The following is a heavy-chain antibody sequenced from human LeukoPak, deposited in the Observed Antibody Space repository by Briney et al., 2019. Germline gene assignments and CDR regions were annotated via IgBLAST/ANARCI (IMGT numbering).Heavy chain of an antibody. CDR1: GFTFSSYA. CDR2: IKQDGSEK. V-gene: IGHV3-7*01. D-gene: IGHD3-16*01. Sequence: GGSLRLSCAASGFTFSSYAMHWVRQAPGKGLEWVANIKQDGSEKYYVDSVKGRFTISRDNAKNSLYLQMNSLRAEDTAVYYCAREMTDYYDYVWGSYSDAFDIWGQGTMVTVSS. J-gene: IGHJ3*02. CDR3: AREMTDYYDYVWGSYSDAFDI.